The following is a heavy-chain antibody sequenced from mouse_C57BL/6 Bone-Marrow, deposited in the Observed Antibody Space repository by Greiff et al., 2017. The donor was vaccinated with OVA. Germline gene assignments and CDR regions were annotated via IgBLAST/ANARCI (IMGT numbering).Heavy chain of an antibody. D-gene: IGHD2-3*01. CDR1: GYSFTGYF. V-gene: IGHV1-20*01. J-gene: IGHJ3*01. CDR3: ARWYYGYFAY. Sequence: VQLKQSGPELVKPGDSVKISCKASGYSFTGYFMNWVMQSHGKSLEWIGRINPYNGDTFYNQKFKGKATLTVDKSSSTAHMELRSLTSEDSAVYYCARWYYGYFAYWGQGTLVTVSA. CDR2: INPYNGDT.